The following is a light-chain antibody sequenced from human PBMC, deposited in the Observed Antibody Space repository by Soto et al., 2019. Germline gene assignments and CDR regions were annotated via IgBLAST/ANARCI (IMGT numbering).Light chain of an antibody. CDR1: QSIGGY. V-gene: IGKV1-39*01. J-gene: IGKJ5*01. Sequence: DIQRSQYPSSLSASVGDRVTISCRASQSIGGYLTWYQQLPGKAPKLLIFAASGLQSGVPSRFSGSGSGTDSTLTISSLQPEDFATYHCQHSHSSPITFGQGTRLEI. CDR3: QHSHSSPIT. CDR2: AAS.